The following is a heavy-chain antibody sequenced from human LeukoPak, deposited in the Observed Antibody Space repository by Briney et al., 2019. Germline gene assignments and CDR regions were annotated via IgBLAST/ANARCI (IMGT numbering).Heavy chain of an antibody. CDR1: RYTFTTYG. D-gene: IGHD3-22*01. CDR3: ASNTGSDSSGYEY. CDR2: ISANNGDT. V-gene: IGHV1-18*01. J-gene: IGHJ4*02. Sequence: ASVKVSCKASRYTFTTYGITWVRPAPGQGLEWMGWISANNGDTDYAQKLQGRVTMTTDTSTSTAYMEVRSLRSDDTAVYYCASNTGSDSSGYEYWGQGTLVTVSS.